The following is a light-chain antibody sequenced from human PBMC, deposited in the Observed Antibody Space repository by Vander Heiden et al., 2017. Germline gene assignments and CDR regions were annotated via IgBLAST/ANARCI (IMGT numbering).Light chain of an antibody. J-gene: IGKJ1*01. CDR2: GAS. CDR3: QQYTNWPPWT. Sequence: EIVLTQSPATLSVSPGERATLSCRASQSVRSNLAWYQQKPCQAPSLLIYGASTSATGIPARFSGSGSGTEFILTISSLQSEDFAVYYCQQYTNWPPWTFGQGSKVVVK. CDR1: QSVRSN. V-gene: IGKV3-15*01.